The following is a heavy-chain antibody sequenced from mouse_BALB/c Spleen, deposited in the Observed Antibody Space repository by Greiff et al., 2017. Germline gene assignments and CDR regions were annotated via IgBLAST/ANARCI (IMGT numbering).Heavy chain of an antibody. V-gene: IGHV7-3*02. J-gene: IGHJ4*01. CDR2: IRNKANGYTT. D-gene: IGHD2-1*01. Sequence: EVQLQQSGGGLVQPGGSLRLSCATSGFTFTDYYMSWVRQPPGKALEWLGFIRNKANGYTTEYSASVKGRFTISRDNSQSILYLQMNTLRAEDSATYYCARDTLIYYGNYGYAMDYWGQGTSVTVSS. CDR1: GFTFTDYY. CDR3: ARDTLIYYGNYGYAMDY.